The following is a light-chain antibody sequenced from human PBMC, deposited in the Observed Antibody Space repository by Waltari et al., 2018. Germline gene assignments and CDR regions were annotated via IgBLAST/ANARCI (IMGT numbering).Light chain of an antibody. CDR2: EDT. V-gene: IGLV1-51*02. J-gene: IGLJ7*01. Sequence: QSVLTQPPSVSAAPGQRVTIPCSGGSSNIGKNYVSWYRQLPGSAPKLLIYEDTELPAGGPGRVSGSKSGTSATLDITGLQPGDEAEYYCGTWDSSLSGAVFGGGTLLTVL. CDR1: SSNIGKNY. CDR3: GTWDSSLSGAV.